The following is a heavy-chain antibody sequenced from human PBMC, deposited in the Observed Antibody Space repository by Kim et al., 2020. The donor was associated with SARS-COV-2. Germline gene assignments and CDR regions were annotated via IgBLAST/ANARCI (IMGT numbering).Heavy chain of an antibody. CDR3: ATEDSAYLRFSCYSDV. CDR1: GYSISSGNY. V-gene: IGHV4-38-2*02. CDR2: IYHNGST. D-gene: IGHD5-12*01. J-gene: IGHJ3*01. Sequence: SETLSLTCNVSGYSISSGNYCGWRSRHPGRGVEWRGSIYHNGSTTYNTPSQSRVTTLIVTSTNQHSLLLRPALTAATATYYCATEDSAYLRFSCYSDVWG.